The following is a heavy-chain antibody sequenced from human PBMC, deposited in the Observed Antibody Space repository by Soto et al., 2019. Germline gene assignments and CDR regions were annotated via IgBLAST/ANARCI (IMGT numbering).Heavy chain of an antibody. CDR3: AREMPSAAAAYYYYGLDV. CDR2: IIPVFGTG. J-gene: IGHJ6*02. V-gene: IGHV1-69*13. Sequence: GAAVKVSCKVSGGTFSSYFINWVRQAPGQGLEWVGGIIPVFGTGSYAEKFQGRVTITADESTSTAYMELSRLRSDDTAVYYCAREMPSAAAAYYYYGLDVWGQGTTVTVS. CDR1: GGTFSSYF. D-gene: IGHD6-13*01.